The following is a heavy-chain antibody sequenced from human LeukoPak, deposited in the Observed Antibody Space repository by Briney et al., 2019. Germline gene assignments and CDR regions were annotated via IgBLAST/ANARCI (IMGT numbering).Heavy chain of an antibody. J-gene: IGHJ5*02. V-gene: IGHV1-18*01. CDR2: ISAYNGNT. D-gene: IGHD1-26*01. Sequence: ASVKVSCKASGYTFTIYGISRVRQAPGQGLEWMGWISAYNGNTNYAQKLQGRVTMTTDTSTSTAYMELRSLRSDDTAVYCCARGGRSGRYYNWFVPWGEGTLVTVSS. CDR3: ARGGRSGRYYNWFVP. CDR1: GYTFTIYG.